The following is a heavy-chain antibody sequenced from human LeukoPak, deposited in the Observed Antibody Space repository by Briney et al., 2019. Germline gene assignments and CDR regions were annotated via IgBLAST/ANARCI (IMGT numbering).Heavy chain of an antibody. D-gene: IGHD3-16*02. CDR3: ARFRYDYVWGSYLDP. CDR2: IYPSGST. CDR1: GYSIRSGYY. J-gene: IGHJ5*02. Sequence: SETLSLTCTVSGYSIRSGYYWGWIRQPPGKRLEWIGSIYPSGSTFYNPSLRSRVTISVDTSKNQFYLKVNSVTAADTAVYYCARFRYDYVWGSYLDPWGQGTLVTVSS. V-gene: IGHV4-38-2*02.